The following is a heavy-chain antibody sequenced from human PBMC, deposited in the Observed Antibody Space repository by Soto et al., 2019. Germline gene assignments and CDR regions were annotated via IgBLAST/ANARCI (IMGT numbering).Heavy chain of an antibody. J-gene: IGHJ3*02. Sequence: QLHLVQSGAVVKKPGASVTVSCSASGYPVTAYYMHWVRQAPGRGLEWMGGINPATGAAKYTQTFRGRVTMDRDTSTSTVFMELSGLSSEDTAVFYGARGGGVVVAGSAAFDMWGQGTLVTVSS. CDR1: GYPVTAYY. V-gene: IGHV1-2*02. D-gene: IGHD2-15*01. CDR2: INPATGAA. CDR3: ARGGGVVVAGSAAFDM.